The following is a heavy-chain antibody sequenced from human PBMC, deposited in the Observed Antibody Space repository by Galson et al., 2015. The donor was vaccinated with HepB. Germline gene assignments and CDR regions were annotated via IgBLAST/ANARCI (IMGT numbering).Heavy chain of an antibody. CDR1: GYTFTSYY. Sequence: SVKVSCKASGYTFTSYYMHWVRQAPGQGLEWMGIINPSGGSTSYAQKFQGRVTMTRDTSTSTVYMELSSLRSEDTAVYYCARENHYRDYDSSGYYIGRGAFDIWGQGTMVTVSS. CDR2: INPSGGST. D-gene: IGHD3-22*01. J-gene: IGHJ3*02. V-gene: IGHV1-46*01. CDR3: ARENHYRDYDSSGYYIGRGAFDI.